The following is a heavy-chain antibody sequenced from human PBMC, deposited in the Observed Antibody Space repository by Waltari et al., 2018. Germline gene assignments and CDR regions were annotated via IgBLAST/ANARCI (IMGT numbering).Heavy chain of an antibody. CDR2: VFYTGPT. D-gene: IGHD3-22*01. J-gene: IGHJ4*02. CDR1: GGSMNGYY. V-gene: IGHV4-39*01. Sequence: QLQLQESGPGLVKPSETLSLPCTVSGGSMNGYYWGWIRQSPGKGLECIGSVFYTGPTYYKPSLKSRLTISIDTSKNQFSLRLASVTAADTAVYYCARHNSGYYTPHDYWGQGTQVTVSS. CDR3: ARHNSGYYTPHDY.